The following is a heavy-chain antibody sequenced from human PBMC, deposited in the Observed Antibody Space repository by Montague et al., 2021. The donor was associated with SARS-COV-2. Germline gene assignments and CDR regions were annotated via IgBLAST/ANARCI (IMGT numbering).Heavy chain of an antibody. CDR1: GGAISDGNYY. CDR3: VGDAYDPLDGH. CDR2: IYVTGNS. Sequence: TLSLTCTVSGGAISDGNYYWSWVRQPAGKGLEWIGRIYVTGNSKSNPSLKSRVTMSIDTAKHQFYLNLTSVTAADKAVYYCVGDAYDPLDGHWGQGTLVTVSS. D-gene: IGHD3-3*01. J-gene: IGHJ4*02. V-gene: IGHV4-61*02.